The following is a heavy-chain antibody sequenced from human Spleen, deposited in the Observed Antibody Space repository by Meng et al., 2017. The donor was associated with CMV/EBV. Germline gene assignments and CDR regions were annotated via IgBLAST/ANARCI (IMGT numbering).Heavy chain of an antibody. J-gene: IGHJ4*02. Sequence: ESLKISCTVSGGSISSYYWSWIRQPPGKGLEWIGYIYYSGSTNYNPSLKSRVTISVDTSKNQFSLKLSSVTAADTAVYYCATVPGLGYCSSTSCYTGGYWGQGTLVTVSS. V-gene: IGHV4-59*01. CDR1: GGSISSYY. CDR2: IYYSGST. CDR3: ATVPGLGYCSSTSCYTGGY. D-gene: IGHD2-2*02.